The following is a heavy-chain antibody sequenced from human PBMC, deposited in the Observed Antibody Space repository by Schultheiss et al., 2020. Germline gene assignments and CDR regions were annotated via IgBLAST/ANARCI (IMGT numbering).Heavy chain of an antibody. D-gene: IGHD6-19*01. Sequence: GGSLRLSCVGSGFTFGDYWLTWVRRAPGKGLEWVANINQDGSETFYVDSLEGRFTISRDNAKNSLYLQIDSLRVDDTADYYCARGLSGWAEGANWGQGTPVTVSS. CDR3: ARGLSGWAEGAN. CDR1: GFTFGDYW. CDR2: INQDGSET. V-gene: IGHV3-7*01. J-gene: IGHJ4*02.